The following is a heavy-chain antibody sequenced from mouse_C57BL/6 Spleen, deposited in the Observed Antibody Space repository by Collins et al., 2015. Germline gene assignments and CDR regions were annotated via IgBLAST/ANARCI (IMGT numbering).Heavy chain of an antibody. D-gene: IGHD4-1*01. J-gene: IGHJ2*01. Sequence: TNYNEKFKSKATLTVDTSSSTAYMQLSSLTSEDSAVYYCARKRLTGTNYFDYWGQGTTLTVSS. CDR3: ARKRLTGTNYFDY. V-gene: IGHV1-55*01. CDR2: T.